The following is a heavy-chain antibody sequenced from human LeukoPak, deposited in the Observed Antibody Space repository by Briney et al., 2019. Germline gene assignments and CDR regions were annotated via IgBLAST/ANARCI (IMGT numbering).Heavy chain of an antibody. CDR3: AKDVEAARRANNWFDP. CDR1: GFTFSSYA. J-gene: IGHJ5*02. Sequence: GGSLRLSCAASGFTFSSYAMSWVRQAPGKGLEWVSAISGSGGSTYYADSVKGRFTISRDNSKNTLYLQMNSLRAEDTAVYYCAKDVEAARRANNWFDPWGQGTLVTV. D-gene: IGHD6-6*01. V-gene: IGHV3-23*01. CDR2: ISGSGGST.